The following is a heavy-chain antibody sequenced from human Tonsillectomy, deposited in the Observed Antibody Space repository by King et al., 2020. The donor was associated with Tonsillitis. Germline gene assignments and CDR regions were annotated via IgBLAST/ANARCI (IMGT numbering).Heavy chain of an antibody. CDR1: GGSISSGGYS. CDR3: ARDDGLVPAAILFDY. J-gene: IGHJ4*02. CDR2: IFYSGST. D-gene: IGHD2-2*01. V-gene: IGHV4-30-4*07. Sequence: QVQLQESGPGLMKPSQTLSLTCAVSGGSISSGGYSWSWIRQPPGKGLEWIGYIFYSGSTYYNPSLKSRVTISLDTSKNQFSLKLNSVTAADTAVYYCARDDGLVPAAILFDYWGQGTLVTVSS.